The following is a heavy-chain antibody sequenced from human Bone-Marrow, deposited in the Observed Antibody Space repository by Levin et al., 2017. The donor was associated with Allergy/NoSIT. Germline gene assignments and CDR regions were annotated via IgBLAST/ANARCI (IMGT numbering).Heavy chain of an antibody. J-gene: IGHJ3*01. Sequence: SETLSLTCTVSGGSISGFFWSWIRQPPGKGLEFIGYVYDSGTPNRNPSLKSRLTLSLDTSKSQYSMTLTSVTAADTAGYYWARLPDQWGRSVDSWCRPVAVWGQGTVVTVSS. V-gene: IGHV4-59*03. CDR3: ARLPDQWGRSVDSWCRPVAV. CDR2: VYDSGTP. CDR1: GGSISGFF. D-gene: IGHD6-13*01.